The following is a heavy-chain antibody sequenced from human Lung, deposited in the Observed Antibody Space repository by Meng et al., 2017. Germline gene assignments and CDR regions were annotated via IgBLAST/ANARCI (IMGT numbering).Heavy chain of an antibody. J-gene: IGHJ4*02. Sequence: HVPLQQCGAGLLKPSETLSPTCVVSGGSFSDYYWSWIRQPPGKGLEWIGEINHSGSTNYNPSLESRATISVDTSQNNLSLKLSSVTAADSAVYYCARGPTTMAHDFDYWGQGTLVTVSS. V-gene: IGHV4-34*01. D-gene: IGHD4-11*01. CDR1: GGSFSDYY. CDR3: ARGPTTMAHDFDY. CDR2: INHSGST.